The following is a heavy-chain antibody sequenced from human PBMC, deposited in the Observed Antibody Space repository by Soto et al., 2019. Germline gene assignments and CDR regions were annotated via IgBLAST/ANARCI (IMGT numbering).Heavy chain of an antibody. CDR1: GGSISSYY. Sequence: SETLSLTCTVSGGSISSYYWNWIRQPPGKGLEWIGYIYYMGRTNYNSSLKSRVTMSIDTSKNQFSLKLSSVTAADTAVYYCARRYGGTFDYWGQGTLVTVSS. CDR3: ARRYGGTFDY. J-gene: IGHJ4*02. V-gene: IGHV4-59*08. CDR2: IYYMGRT. D-gene: IGHD2-15*01.